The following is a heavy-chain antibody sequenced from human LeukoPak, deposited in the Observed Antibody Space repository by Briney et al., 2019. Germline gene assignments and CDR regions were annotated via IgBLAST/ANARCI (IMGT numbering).Heavy chain of an antibody. CDR1: GDSVSSQSAA. J-gene: IGHJ4*02. Sequence: SQTLSLTCAISGDSVSSQSAAWNLIRQSPSRGLEWLGRTYYRTRYGYRWYRQYGLSVQGRLTINPDTSMNQVSMQLTSVTPEDTAIYYCVRGGGNFDYWGPGTLVTVSS. CDR3: VRGGGNFDY. CDR2: TYYRTRYGYRWYR. V-gene: IGHV6-1*01.